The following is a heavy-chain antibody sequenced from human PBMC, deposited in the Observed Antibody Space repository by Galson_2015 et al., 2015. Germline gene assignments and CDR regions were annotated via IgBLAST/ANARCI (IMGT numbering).Heavy chain of an antibody. D-gene: IGHD6-6*01. Sequence: SLRLSCAASGFTFSSYAMHWVRQAPGKGLEWVAVISYDGSNKYYADSVKGRFTISRDNSKNTLYLQMNSLRAEDTAVYYCARVSIAARRTYYYGMDIWGQGTTVTVSS. J-gene: IGHJ6*02. V-gene: IGHV3-30-3*01. CDR2: ISYDGSNK. CDR1: GFTFSSYA. CDR3: ARVSIAARRTYYYGMDI.